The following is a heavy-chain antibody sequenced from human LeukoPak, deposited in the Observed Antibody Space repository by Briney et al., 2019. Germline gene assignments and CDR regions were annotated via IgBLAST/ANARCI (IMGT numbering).Heavy chain of an antibody. V-gene: IGHV4-59*01. CDR1: GGSISSYY. CDR2: IYYSGST. Sequence: SETLSLTCTVSGGSISSYYWSWIRQPPGKGLEWIGYIYYSGSTNYNPSLKSRVTISVDTSKNQFSLKLSSVTAADTAVYYCARGYRSCSSASCSIDYWGQGTLVTVSS. D-gene: IGHD2-2*01. J-gene: IGHJ4*02. CDR3: ARGYRSCSSASCSIDY.